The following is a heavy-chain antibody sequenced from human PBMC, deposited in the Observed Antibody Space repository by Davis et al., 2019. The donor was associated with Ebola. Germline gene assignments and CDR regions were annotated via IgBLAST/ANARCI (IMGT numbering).Heavy chain of an antibody. CDR3: ARGRVGATRGLDY. V-gene: IGHV4-31*03. J-gene: IGHJ4*02. CDR1: GGSISSGGYY. D-gene: IGHD1-26*01. Sequence: PSETLSLTCTVSGGSISSGGYYWSWIRQHPGKGLEWIGYIYYSGSTYYNPSLKSRVTISVDTSKNQFSLKLSSVTAADTAVYYCARGRVGATRGLDYWGQGTLVTVSS. CDR2: IYYSGST.